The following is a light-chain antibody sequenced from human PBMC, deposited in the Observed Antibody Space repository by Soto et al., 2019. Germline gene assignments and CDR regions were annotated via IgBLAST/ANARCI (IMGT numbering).Light chain of an antibody. CDR2: GAP. CDR1: QSVSSN. V-gene: IGKV3-15*01. Sequence: EIVMTQSPATLSVSPGESATLSCRASQSVSSNIAWYQQKPGQAPRLLIYGAPARATGFPARFSGSGSGTEFTLTISSLQPEDSATYYCQHVYSFPHTFGQGTKLEV. J-gene: IGKJ2*01. CDR3: QHVYSFPHT.